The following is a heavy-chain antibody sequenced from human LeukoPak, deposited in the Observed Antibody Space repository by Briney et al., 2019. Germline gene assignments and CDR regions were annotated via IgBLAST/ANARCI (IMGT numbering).Heavy chain of an antibody. CDR1: GFTFSSYG. J-gene: IGHJ4*02. Sequence: GRSLRLSCAASGFTFSSYGMHWVRQAPRTGLERVAVISYDGIKIQYTESVKCRFTICRDNSKNALYLQMNSLRDEDTAVYYCAKDQCGDCQNGFDYWGQGTLATVSS. V-gene: IGHV3-30*18. CDR2: ISYDGIKI. CDR3: AKDQCGDCQNGFDY. D-gene: IGHD2-21*02.